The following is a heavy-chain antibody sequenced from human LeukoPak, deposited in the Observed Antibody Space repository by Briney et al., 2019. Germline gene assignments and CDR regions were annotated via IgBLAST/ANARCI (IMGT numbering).Heavy chain of an antibody. CDR2: INTNTGNP. D-gene: IGHD3-3*01. V-gene: IGHV7-4-1*02. J-gene: IGHJ3*02. Sequence: ASVKASCKASGYTFTSYAMNWVRQAPGQGLEWMGWINTNTGNPTYAQGFTGRFVFSLDTSVGTAYLQISSLKAEDTAVYYCATIAEWSPAYAFDIWGQGTMVTVSS. CDR1: GYTFTSYA. CDR3: ATIAEWSPAYAFDI.